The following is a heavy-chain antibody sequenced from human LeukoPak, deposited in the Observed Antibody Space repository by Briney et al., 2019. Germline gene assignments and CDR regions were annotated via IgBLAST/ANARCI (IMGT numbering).Heavy chain of an antibody. J-gene: IGHJ3*01. CDR1: GYTFTGYH. Sequence: ASVKVSCKAFGYTFTGYHIHWVRQAPGQGLEWMGRIYSNSGGTNYAQKFQGRVTMTTDTSISTAYMELSRLRSDDTAVYYCARDRSDAFDFWGQGTMVTVSS. CDR3: ARDRSDAFDF. V-gene: IGHV1-2*06. CDR2: IYSNSGGT.